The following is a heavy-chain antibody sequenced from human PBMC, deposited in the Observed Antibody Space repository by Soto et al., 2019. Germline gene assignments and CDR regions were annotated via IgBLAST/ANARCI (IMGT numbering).Heavy chain of an antibody. Sequence: SETLSLTCAVYGGFLSESYWTWIRQPPGKGLEWIGEINHVGGTNYNPSLKSRVTMSVDTSQNQSSLRLISVTAADTAMYFCVRIRYQLPSSVLWLDPWGQGTPVTVSS. CDR1: GGFLSESY. CDR3: VRIRYQLPSSVLWLDP. D-gene: IGHD3-16*01. CDR2: INHVGGT. V-gene: IGHV4-34*01. J-gene: IGHJ5*02.